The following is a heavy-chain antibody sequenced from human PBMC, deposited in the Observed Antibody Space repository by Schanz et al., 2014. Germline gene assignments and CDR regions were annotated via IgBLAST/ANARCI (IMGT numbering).Heavy chain of an antibody. CDR1: GFTFSSYG. CDR2: ITSNGGGT. Sequence: QVQLVESGGGVVQPGRSLRLSCAASGFTFSSYGMHWVRQVPGKGLEWVSTITSNGGGTYYADSVKGRFTISRDNAKNTLYLQMNSLRVEDTAEYYCAKNWKGHHITGRPGWSDGMDVWGQGTTVTVSS. CDR3: AKNWKGHHITGRPGWSDGMDV. J-gene: IGHJ6*02. V-gene: IGHV3-NL1*01. D-gene: IGHD6-6*01.